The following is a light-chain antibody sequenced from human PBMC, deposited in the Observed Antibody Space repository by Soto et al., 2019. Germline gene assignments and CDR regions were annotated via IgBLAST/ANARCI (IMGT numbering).Light chain of an antibody. J-gene: IGLJ1*01. Sequence: QSVLTQPPSASGSPGQSVAISCTGTSSDVGGYNYVSWYQQHTGKAPKLMIYEVNKRPSGVPDRFSGSKSGNTASLTVSGLQAEDEADYYCSSYAGSSNVLGTGTKVTVL. V-gene: IGLV2-8*01. CDR1: SSDVGGYNY. CDR2: EVN. CDR3: SSYAGSSNV.